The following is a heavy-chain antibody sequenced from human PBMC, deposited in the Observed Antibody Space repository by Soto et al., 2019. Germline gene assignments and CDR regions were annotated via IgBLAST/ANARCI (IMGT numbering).Heavy chain of an antibody. D-gene: IGHD3-9*01. CDR2: IYSGDAGGTT. V-gene: IGHV3-66*01. CDR3: ATFYYDILTGYVPYYFDH. J-gene: IGHJ4*02. CDR1: GFTVSSTY. Sequence: PGGSLRLSCAASGFTVSSTYMSWVRQVPGKGLEWVSVIYSGDAGGTTYYADSVKGRFTISRDNSKNTLYLQMNSLRAEDTAVYYCATFYYDILTGYVPYYFDHWGRGTLVTVSS.